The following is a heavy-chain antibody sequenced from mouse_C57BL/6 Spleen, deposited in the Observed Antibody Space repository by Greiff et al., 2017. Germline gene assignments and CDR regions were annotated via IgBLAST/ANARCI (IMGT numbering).Heavy chain of an antibody. CDR3: ARGGSSYLPFAY. V-gene: IGHV1-69*01. D-gene: IGHD1-1*01. Sequence: VQLQQPGAELVMPGASVKLSCKASGYTFTSYWMHWVKQRPGQGLEWIGEIDPSDSYTNYNQKFKGKSTLTVDKSSSTAYMQLSSLTSEDSAVYYCARGGSSYLPFAYWGQGTLVTVSA. CDR1: GYTFTSYW. CDR2: IDPSDSYT. J-gene: IGHJ3*01.